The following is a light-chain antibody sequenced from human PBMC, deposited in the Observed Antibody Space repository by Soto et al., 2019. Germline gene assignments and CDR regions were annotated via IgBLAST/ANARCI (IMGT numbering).Light chain of an antibody. J-gene: IGKJ4*01. CDR2: GAS. V-gene: IGKV3-15*01. CDR3: LQYRTWPLT. Sequence: EIVMTQSPATLSVSPGERATLYCRASQTVYTTLAWYQQKPGQAPRLLIYGASTRATSIPDRFSGTGSATEFTLTISSLQSEYSAVYYCLQYRTWPLTVGGGTKVEI. CDR1: QTVYTT.